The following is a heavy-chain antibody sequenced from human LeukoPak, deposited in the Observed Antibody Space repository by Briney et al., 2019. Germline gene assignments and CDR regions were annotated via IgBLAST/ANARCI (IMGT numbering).Heavy chain of an antibody. D-gene: IGHD2-21*02. Sequence: GASVKVSCKASGYTFTGYYMHWVRQAPGQGLEWMGWINPNSGGTNYAQKFQGRVTMTRDTSISTAYMELSSLRSEDTAVYYCARTSGLPSLLLYAFDIWGQGTMVTVSS. J-gene: IGHJ3*02. V-gene: IGHV1-2*02. CDR2: INPNSGGT. CDR1: GYTFTGYY. CDR3: ARTSGLPSLLLYAFDI.